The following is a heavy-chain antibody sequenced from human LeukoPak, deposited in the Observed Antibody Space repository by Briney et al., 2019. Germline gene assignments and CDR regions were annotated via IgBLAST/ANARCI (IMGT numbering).Heavy chain of an antibody. J-gene: IGHJ4*02. CDR3: AGGHSWFGRFVVGYFDY. Sequence: PSETLSLTCTVSGDSISSSSYYWSWIRQPAGKGLEWIGRIYTSGSTNYNPSLKSRVTMSVDTSRNQFSLKLSSVTAADTAVYYCAGGHSWFGRFVVGYFDYWGQGTLVTVSS. V-gene: IGHV4-61*02. CDR1: GDSISSSSYY. CDR2: IYTSGST. D-gene: IGHD3-10*01.